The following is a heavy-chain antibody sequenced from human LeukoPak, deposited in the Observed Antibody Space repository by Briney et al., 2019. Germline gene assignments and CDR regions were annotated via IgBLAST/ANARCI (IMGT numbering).Heavy chain of an antibody. Sequence: GASVKVSCKASGGTFSSYAISWVRQAPGQGLEWMGGIIPIFGTANYAQKFQGRVTITADKSTSTAYMELSSLRSEDTAVYYCAIDIVGANYYMDVWGKGTTVTVSS. CDR1: GGTFSSYA. V-gene: IGHV1-69*06. J-gene: IGHJ6*03. D-gene: IGHD1-26*01. CDR2: IIPIFGTA. CDR3: AIDIVGANYYMDV.